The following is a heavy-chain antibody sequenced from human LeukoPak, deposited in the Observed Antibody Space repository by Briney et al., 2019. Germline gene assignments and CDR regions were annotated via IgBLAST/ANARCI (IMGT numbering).Heavy chain of an antibody. D-gene: IGHD3-16*01. CDR3: TRERRGSYYAFEY. CDR2: IASSGRYT. V-gene: IGHV3-11*05. CDR1: GFTVSDYH. Sequence: GGSLRLSCAASGFTVSDYHMSWVSQAPGRGLEWVSYIASSGRYTNHADSVKGRFTISRDNAKNSVALQMSSLTVEDTAVYYCTRERRGSYYAFEYWGQGALVTVSS. J-gene: IGHJ4*02.